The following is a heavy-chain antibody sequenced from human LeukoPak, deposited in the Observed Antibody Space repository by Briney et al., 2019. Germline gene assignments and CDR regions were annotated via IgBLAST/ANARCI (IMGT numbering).Heavy chain of an antibody. CDR3: ARVAVAGTYFDY. CDR1: GFTFSSYE. CDR2: ISSSGSTI. Sequence: PGGSLRLSCAASGFTFSSYEMNWVRQAPGKGLEWVSYISSSGSTIYYADSVKGRFTISRDNAKNSLYLQMNSLRAEDAAVYYCARVAVAGTYFDYWGQGTLVTVSS. J-gene: IGHJ4*02. V-gene: IGHV3-48*03. D-gene: IGHD6-19*01.